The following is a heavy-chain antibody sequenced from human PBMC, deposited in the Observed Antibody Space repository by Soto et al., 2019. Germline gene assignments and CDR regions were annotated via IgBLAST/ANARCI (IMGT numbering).Heavy chain of an antibody. CDR2: IYPGDSDT. Sequence: GEALKISCKGSGYSFTSYWIGWVRQMPGKVLEWMGIIYPGDSDTRYSPSFQGQVTISADKSISTAYLQWSSLKASDTAMYYCARSGSLVHTQYYYGMDVRGQGXTVPRTS. V-gene: IGHV5-51*01. CDR3: ARSGSLVHTQYYYGMDV. D-gene: IGHD5-18*01. CDR1: GYSFTSYW. J-gene: IGHJ6*01.